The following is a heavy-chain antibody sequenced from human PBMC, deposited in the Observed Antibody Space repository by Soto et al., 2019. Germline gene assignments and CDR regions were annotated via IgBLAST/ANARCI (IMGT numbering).Heavy chain of an antibody. J-gene: IGHJ3*02. CDR2: INNSGST. CDR3: AREEGYSSSSSYAFDI. Sequence: QVQLQQWGAGLLKPSETLSLTCAVYGGSFSGYYWSWIRQPPGKGLEWIGEINNSGSTNYNPSLKSRVTISVDTSKNQFSLKLSSVTAADTAVYYCAREEGYSSSSSYAFDIWGQGTMVTVSS. D-gene: IGHD6-6*01. V-gene: IGHV4-34*01. CDR1: GGSFSGYY.